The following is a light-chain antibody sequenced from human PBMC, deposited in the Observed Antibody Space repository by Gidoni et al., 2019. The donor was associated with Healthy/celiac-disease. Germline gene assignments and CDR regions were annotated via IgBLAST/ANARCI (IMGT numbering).Light chain of an antibody. CDR2: QAS. CDR3: QQYNSYSWT. V-gene: IGKV1-5*03. Sequence: DIQMTQSPSTLSASVGDRVTSTCRASQSISSWLAWYQQKPGKAPKLLIYQASSLESGVPSRFSVSGSGTEFTLTISSLQPYDFATYYCQQYNSYSWTFGPGTKVAIK. J-gene: IGKJ1*01. CDR1: QSISSW.